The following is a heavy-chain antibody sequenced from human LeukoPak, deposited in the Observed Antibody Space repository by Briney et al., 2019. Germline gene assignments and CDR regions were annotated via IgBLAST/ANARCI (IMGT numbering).Heavy chain of an antibody. D-gene: IGHD4-17*01. Sequence: GRSLRLSCAASGFTFSSYGMQWVRQAPGKGLEWVAVIWYDGSNKYHADSVKGRFTISRDNSRNTLYLQMNSLKTEDTAVYYCTTDLEGVYGDYDFDYWGQGTLVTVSS. V-gene: IGHV3-33*01. CDR3: TTDLEGVYGDYDFDY. J-gene: IGHJ4*02. CDR1: GFTFSSYG. CDR2: IWYDGSNK.